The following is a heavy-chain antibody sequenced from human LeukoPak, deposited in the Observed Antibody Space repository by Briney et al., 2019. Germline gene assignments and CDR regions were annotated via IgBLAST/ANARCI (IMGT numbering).Heavy chain of an antibody. Sequence: GSLRLSCVASGVSFSNSWMSWVRQSPGEGLEWVANINEDGSVQVYVDSVKGRFTISRDNSQDSLYLQMNSLRVEDTAVYYCARDPYGGYFRAFDIWGQGTVVTVSS. J-gene: IGHJ3*02. V-gene: IGHV3-7*01. D-gene: IGHD4-17*01. CDR1: GVSFSNSW. CDR2: INEDGSVQ. CDR3: ARDPYGGYFRAFDI.